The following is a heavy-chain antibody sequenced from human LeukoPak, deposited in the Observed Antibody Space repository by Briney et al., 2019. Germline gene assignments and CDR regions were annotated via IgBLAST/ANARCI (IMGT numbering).Heavy chain of an antibody. J-gene: IGHJ3*02. D-gene: IGHD1-14*01. CDR2: ISSSSTYI. CDR1: GFTFSSYS. CDR3: ARKEGISGSSSPEGFDI. Sequence: GGSLRLSCVASGFTFSSYSMNWVRQTPGKGLEWVSSISSSSTYIFYADSVRGRFTISRDNAKNSLYLQMNSLRVEDTALYYCARKEGISGSSSPEGFDIWGQGTMVTVSS. V-gene: IGHV3-21*01.